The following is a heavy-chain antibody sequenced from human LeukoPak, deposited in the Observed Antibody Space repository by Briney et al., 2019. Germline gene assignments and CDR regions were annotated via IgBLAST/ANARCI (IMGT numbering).Heavy chain of an antibody. CDR2: ISSSSSYI. CDR3: ARVEMATIVHY. Sequence: GGSLRLSCAASGFTFSSYSMNWVRQAPGKGLEWVSSISSSSSYIYYADSVKGRFTISRDNAENSLYLQMNSLRAEDTAVYYCARVEMATIVHYWGQGTLVTVSS. J-gene: IGHJ4*02. D-gene: IGHD5-24*01. V-gene: IGHV3-21*01. CDR1: GFTFSSYS.